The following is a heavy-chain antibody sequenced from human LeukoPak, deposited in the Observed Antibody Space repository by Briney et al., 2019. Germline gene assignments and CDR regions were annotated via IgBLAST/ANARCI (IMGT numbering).Heavy chain of an antibody. CDR2: INHSGST. V-gene: IGHV4-34*01. J-gene: IGHJ4*02. D-gene: IGHD6-19*01. CDR3: ARQSSGWLQKLYYFDY. CDR1: GGSFSGYY. Sequence: SETLSLTCAVYGGSFSGYYWSWIRQPPGKGLEWIGEINHSGSTNYNPSLKSRVTISVDTSKNQFSLKLSSVTAADTAVYYCARQSSGWLQKLYYFDYWGQGTLVTVSS.